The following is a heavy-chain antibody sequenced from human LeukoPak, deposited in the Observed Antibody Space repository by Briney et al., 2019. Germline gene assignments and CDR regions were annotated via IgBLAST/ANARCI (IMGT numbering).Heavy chain of an antibody. D-gene: IGHD3-16*01. CDR1: GGSISSYY. CDR2: IYYSGST. J-gene: IGHJ6*03. V-gene: IGHV4-59*01. Sequence: PSETLSLTCSVSGGSISSYYWSWIRQPPGKGLEWIGYIYYSGSTNYKSSLKSRVTISVDTSKNQFSLKLSSVTAADTAVYYCARETSQKGAHYMDVWGKGTTVTISS. CDR3: ARETSQKGAHYMDV.